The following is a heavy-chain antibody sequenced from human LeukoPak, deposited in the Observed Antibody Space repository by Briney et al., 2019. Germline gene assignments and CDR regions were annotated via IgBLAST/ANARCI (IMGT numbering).Heavy chain of an antibody. V-gene: IGHV4-4*02. D-gene: IGHD5-12*01. CDR3: ARSGYDSTYYYYMDV. Sequence: SETLSLTCAVSGGSISSSNWWSWVRQPPGKGLEWIGEIYHSGSTNYNPSLKSRVTISVDTSKNQFSLKLSSVTAADTAVYYCARSGYDSTYYYYMDVWGKGTTVTISS. J-gene: IGHJ6*03. CDR1: GGSISSSNW. CDR2: IYHSGST.